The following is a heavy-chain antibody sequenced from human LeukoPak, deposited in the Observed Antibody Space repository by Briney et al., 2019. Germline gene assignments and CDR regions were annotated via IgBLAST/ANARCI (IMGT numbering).Heavy chain of an antibody. D-gene: IGHD3/OR15-3a*01. CDR1: GFTFSSYG. CDR3: AKYLVVANFWAAAFDY. J-gene: IGHJ4*02. CDR2: ISYDGSNK. Sequence: PGGSLRLSCAASGFTFSSYGMHWVRQAPGKGLEWVAVISYDGSNKYYADSVKGRFTISRDNSKNTLYLQMNSLRAEDTAVYYCAKYLVVANFWAAAFDYWGQGTLVTASS. V-gene: IGHV3-30*18.